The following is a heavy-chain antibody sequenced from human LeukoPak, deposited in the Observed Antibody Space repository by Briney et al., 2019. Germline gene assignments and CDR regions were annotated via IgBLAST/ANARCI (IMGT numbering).Heavy chain of an antibody. D-gene: IGHD6-6*01. CDR1: GYTFTSYA. V-gene: IGHV1-2*02. Sequence: ASVKVSCKASGYTFTSYAMNWVRQAPGQGLEWMGWINPNSGGTNYAQKFQGRVTMTRDTSISTAYMELSRLRSDDTAVYYCARDTSSSSRSFVYWGQGTLVTVSS. CDR3: ARDTSSSSRSFVY. J-gene: IGHJ4*02. CDR2: INPNSGGT.